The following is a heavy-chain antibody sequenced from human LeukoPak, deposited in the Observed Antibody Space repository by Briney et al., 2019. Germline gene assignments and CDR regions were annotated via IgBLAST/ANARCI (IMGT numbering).Heavy chain of an antibody. Sequence: GGSLRLSCAASGFTFSSYSMNWVRQAPGKGLEWVSSISSSSSYIYYADSVKGRFTISRDNAKNSLYLQMNSLRAEDTAVYYCARDRSPLRYFDLRYYYYYGMDVWGQGTTVTVSS. CDR2: ISSSSSYI. V-gene: IGHV3-21*01. D-gene: IGHD3-9*01. CDR1: GFTFSSYS. J-gene: IGHJ6*02. CDR3: ARDRSPLRYFDLRYYYYYGMDV.